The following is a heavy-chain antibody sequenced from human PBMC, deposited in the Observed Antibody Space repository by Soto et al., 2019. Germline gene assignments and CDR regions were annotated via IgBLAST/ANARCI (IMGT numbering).Heavy chain of an antibody. D-gene: IGHD3-16*01. CDR3: ARQAGAFGYYMDV. J-gene: IGHJ6*03. Sequence: QLQLQESGPGLVKPSETLSLTCTVSGGSISTSYYYWGWIRQSHGMGLEWIGALYYTGTTYYNPPLQSRATISVDTSKNQSSLKMSSVTAADTAVYFCARQAGAFGYYMDVWGKGPTVTVSS. V-gene: IGHV4-39*01. CDR2: LYYTGTT. CDR1: GGSISTSYYY.